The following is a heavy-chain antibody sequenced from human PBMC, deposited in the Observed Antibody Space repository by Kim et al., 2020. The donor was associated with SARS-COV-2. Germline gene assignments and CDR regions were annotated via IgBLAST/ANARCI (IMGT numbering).Heavy chain of an antibody. Sequence: KKVYPDSVKGRFTISRNQSKNTLYLQMNSLRAEDTAVYYCARDWGSGWGEWGQGTLVTVSS. D-gene: IGHD6-19*01. J-gene: IGHJ4*02. V-gene: IGHV3-30*03. CDR2: KK. CDR3: ARDWGSGWGE.